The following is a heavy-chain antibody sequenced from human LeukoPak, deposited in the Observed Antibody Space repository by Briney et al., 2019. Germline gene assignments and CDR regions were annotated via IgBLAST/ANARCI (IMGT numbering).Heavy chain of an antibody. V-gene: IGHV3-30*02. CDR2: IHNDGTMG. J-gene: IGHJ6*03. D-gene: IGHD3-16*01. CDR1: GFTFSRLG. Sequence: PGGSLRLSCAAFGFTFSRLGMQWVRQAPGKGLEWVAVIHNDGTMGQYADSVKGRFTISKDFSRNTLYLQMNSLRDDDTAVYYCAKEGDEFRGYLDVWGKGTTVTVSS. CDR3: AKEGDEFRGYLDV.